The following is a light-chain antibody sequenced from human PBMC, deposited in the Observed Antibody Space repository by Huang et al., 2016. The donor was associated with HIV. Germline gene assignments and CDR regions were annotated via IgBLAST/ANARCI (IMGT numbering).Light chain of an antibody. CDR2: GAS. Sequence: EIVMTQSPATLSVSPGERATLSCRASQSVSSNLAWSKHKPGQAPRLLIYGASTRATGIPARFSGSGSGTEFTLTISSLQSEDFAVYYCQQYYNWPYTFGQGTKLEIK. CDR3: QQYYNWPYT. V-gene: IGKV3-15*01. J-gene: IGKJ2*01. CDR1: QSVSSN.